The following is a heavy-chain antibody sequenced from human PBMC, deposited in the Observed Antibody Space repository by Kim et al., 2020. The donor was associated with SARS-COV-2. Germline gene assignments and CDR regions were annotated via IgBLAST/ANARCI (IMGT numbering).Heavy chain of an antibody. J-gene: IGHJ3*02. Sequence: SETLSLTCTVSGGSISSYYWSWIRQPAGKGLEWIGRIYTSGSTNYNPSLKSRVTMSVDTSKNQFSLKLSSVTAADTAVYYCARDPRGGSSGEAFDIWGQGTMVTVSS. D-gene: IGHD6-19*01. CDR3: ARDPRGGSSGEAFDI. CDR2: IYTSGST. CDR1: GGSISSYY. V-gene: IGHV4-4*07.